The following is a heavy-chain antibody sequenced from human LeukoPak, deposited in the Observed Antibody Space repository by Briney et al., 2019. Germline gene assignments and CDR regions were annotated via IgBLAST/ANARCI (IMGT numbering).Heavy chain of an antibody. V-gene: IGHV5-51*01. CDR2: IYPGDSDT. J-gene: IGHJ4*02. CDR3: TRRAIGDALDY. Sequence: GESLKISCKASGYSFTNYWIGWVRQMPGKGLEWMGIIYPGDSDTRYSPSFQGQVTIAADKSISTAYLQWSSLKASDTAMYYCTRRAIGDALDYWGQGTLVTVSS. D-gene: IGHD2-21*02. CDR1: GYSFTNYW.